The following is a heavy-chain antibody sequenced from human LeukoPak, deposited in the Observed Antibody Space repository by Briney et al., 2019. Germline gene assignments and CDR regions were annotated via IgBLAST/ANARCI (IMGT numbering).Heavy chain of an antibody. CDR1: GGSISSDY. D-gene: IGHD5-12*01. Sequence: SETLSLTCTVSGGSISSDYWSWIRQPPGKVLEWIGYIYYSGSTNYNPSLKSRVTISVDTSKNQFSLQLSSVTAADTAVYYCATTESGYDLFFDYWGQGTLVTVSS. CDR3: ATTESGYDLFFDY. CDR2: IYYSGST. J-gene: IGHJ4*02. V-gene: IGHV4-59*01.